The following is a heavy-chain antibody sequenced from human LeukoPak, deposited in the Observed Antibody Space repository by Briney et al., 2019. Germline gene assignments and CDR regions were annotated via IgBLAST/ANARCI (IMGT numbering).Heavy chain of an antibody. D-gene: IGHD6-13*01. CDR1: GYTFTSYG. V-gene: IGHV1-18*01. Sequence: GASVKVSCKASGYTFTSYGISWVRQAPGQGLEWMGWISAYNGNTNYAQKLQGRVTMTTDTSTSTAYMELRSLRSDDTAVYYCARDSAAAAGTPSMWLASELDAFDIWGQGTMVTVSS. J-gene: IGHJ3*02. CDR3: ARDSAAAAGTPSMWLASELDAFDI. CDR2: ISAYNGNT.